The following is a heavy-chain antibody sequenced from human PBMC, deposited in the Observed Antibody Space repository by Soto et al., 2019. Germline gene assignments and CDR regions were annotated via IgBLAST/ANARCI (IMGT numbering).Heavy chain of an antibody. CDR1: GYTFTSYG. CDR3: ATDLLDMITFGGVPFDY. J-gene: IGHJ4*02. CDR2: ISAYNGNT. V-gene: IGHV1-18*01. Sequence: QVQLVQSGAEVKKPGASVKVSCKASGYTFTSYGISWVRQAPGQGLECMGWISAYNGNTNYAQKLQGRVTMTTDTSTSTAYMELRSLRSDDTAVYYCATDLLDMITFGGVPFDYWGQGTLVTVSS. D-gene: IGHD3-16*01.